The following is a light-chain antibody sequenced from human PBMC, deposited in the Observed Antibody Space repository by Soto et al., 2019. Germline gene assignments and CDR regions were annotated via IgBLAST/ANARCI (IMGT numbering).Light chain of an antibody. Sequence: DIVMTQSPLSLPVTPGEPASISCRSSQSLLHTDGYNYLDWFLQKPGQSPQLLIYVASNRASGVPDRFSGSGSGTDFTLKISTVEAEDVGVYYCMQSLQTPRTFGQGTKVAI. CDR2: VAS. V-gene: IGKV2-28*01. CDR1: QSLLHTDGYNY. CDR3: MQSLQTPRT. J-gene: IGKJ1*01.